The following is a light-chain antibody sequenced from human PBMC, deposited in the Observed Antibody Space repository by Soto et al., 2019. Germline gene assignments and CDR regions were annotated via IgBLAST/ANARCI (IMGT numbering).Light chain of an antibody. J-gene: IGLJ2*01. CDR1: SSDVGGYNY. CDR3: TSYRSGSTPVV. CDR2: EVS. Sequence: QSVLTQPASVSGSPGQSITISCTGTSSDVGGYNYVSWYQQHPGKAPKLMIYEVSNRPSGVSNRFSGSKSGNTASLTISGLQAEDEADYYCTSYRSGSTPVVFGGGTKLTVL. V-gene: IGLV2-14*01.